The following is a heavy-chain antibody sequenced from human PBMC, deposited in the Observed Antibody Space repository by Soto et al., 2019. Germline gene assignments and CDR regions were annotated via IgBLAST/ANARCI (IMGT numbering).Heavy chain of an antibody. CDR1: SGSISNNNYI. V-gene: IGHV4-39*01. J-gene: IGHJ6*03. CDR3: ARVLRDYPFYYYYMDV. Sequence: QVQLQESGPGLVKPSETLSLTCTVSSGSISNNNYIWGWIRQPPGKGLEWIGNIYYSGSTFYNPSLKSRVTIAVDTSKNQFSLILTSVTAADTAVYYCARVLRDYPFYYYYMDVWGKGTTVTVSS. D-gene: IGHD3-10*01. CDR2: IYYSGST.